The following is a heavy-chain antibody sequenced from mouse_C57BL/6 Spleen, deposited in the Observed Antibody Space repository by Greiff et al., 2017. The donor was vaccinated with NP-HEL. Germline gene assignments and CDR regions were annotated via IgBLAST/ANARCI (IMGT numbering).Heavy chain of an antibody. CDR2: SRNKANDYTT. J-gene: IGHJ4*01. CDR3: ARDDDYDAMDY. Sequence: EVKLMESGGGLVQSGRSLRLSCATSGFTFSDFYMEWVRQAPGKGLEWIAASRNKANDYTTDYSASVKGRFIVSRDTSQSILYLQMNALRAEDTAIDCCARDDDYDAMDYWGQGTSVTVSS. CDR1: GFTFSDFY. V-gene: IGHV7-1*01.